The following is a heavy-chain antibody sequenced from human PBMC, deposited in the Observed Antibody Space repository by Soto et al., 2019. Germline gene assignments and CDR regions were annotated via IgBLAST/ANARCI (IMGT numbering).Heavy chain of an antibody. CDR2: FDPEDGET. CDR3: ATSPYYYDSSGRDAFDI. CDR1: GYTLTELS. D-gene: IGHD3-22*01. V-gene: IGHV1-24*01. Sequence: ASVKVSCKVSGYTLTELSMHWVRQAPGKGLEWMGGFDPEDGETIYAQKFQGRVTMTEDTSTDTAYMELSSLRSEDTAVYYCATSPYYYDSSGRDAFDIWRQGTMVTVSS. J-gene: IGHJ3*02.